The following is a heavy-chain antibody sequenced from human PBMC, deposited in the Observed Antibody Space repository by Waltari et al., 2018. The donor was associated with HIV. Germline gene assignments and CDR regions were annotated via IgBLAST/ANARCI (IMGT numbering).Heavy chain of an antibody. CDR1: GFTVSRNY. V-gene: IGHV3-66*02. D-gene: IGHD6-19*01. CDR2: IYSGGST. Sequence: EVQLVESGGGLVQPGGSLRLSCAASGFTVSRNYMSWGSQAPGKGREWVSVIYSGGSTYYEDSVKGLFTIARDKSKNTLYLQMNSLRAEDTAVYYCASLREQLHYFDYWGQGTLVTVSS. CDR3: ASLREQLHYFDY. J-gene: IGHJ4*02.